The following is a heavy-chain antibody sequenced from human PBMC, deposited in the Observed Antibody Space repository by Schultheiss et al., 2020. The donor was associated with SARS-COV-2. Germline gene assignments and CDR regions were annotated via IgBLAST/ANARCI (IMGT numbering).Heavy chain of an antibody. CDR3: ARLGYNDNSPIFYYFYGLDV. J-gene: IGHJ6*02. Sequence: SETLSLTCTVYGGSFSGAYWSWIRQPPGKGLQWIGEINHSGTTNYNPSLKSRVTISVDTSSYHFSLKLSSVTAADTAVYYCARLGYNDNSPIFYYFYGLDVWGQGTTVTVSS. D-gene: IGHD3-22*01. V-gene: IGHV4-34*01. CDR2: INHSGTT. CDR1: GGSFSGAY.